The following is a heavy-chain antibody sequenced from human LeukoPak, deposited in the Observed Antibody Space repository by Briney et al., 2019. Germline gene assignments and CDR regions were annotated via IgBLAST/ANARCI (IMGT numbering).Heavy chain of an antibody. J-gene: IGHJ6*03. CDR1: GGSISSSSYY. CDR2: IYYSGST. D-gene: IGHD5-24*01. CDR3: ARGRSLYGYNYFNYYYYMDV. Sequence: PSETLSLTCTVSGGSISSSSYYWGWIRQPPGKGLEWIGSIYYSGSTNYNPSLKSRVTISVDTSKNQFSLKLSSVTAADTAVYYCARGRSLYGYNYFNYYYYMDVWGKGTTVTVSS. V-gene: IGHV4-39*07.